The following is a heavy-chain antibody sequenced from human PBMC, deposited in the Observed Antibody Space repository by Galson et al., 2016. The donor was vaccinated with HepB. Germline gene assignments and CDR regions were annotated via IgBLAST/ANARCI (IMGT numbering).Heavy chain of an antibody. CDR1: GFTFSNYW. CDR3: ARGGTYCGGDCYYYMDV. Sequence: SLRLSCAASGFTFSNYWMSWVRQAPGKGLEWVAVIWYDGSNKYCADSVKGRFTISRDNSKNTLYLQMNSLRAEDTAVYYCARGGTYCGGDCYYYMDVWGKGTTVTVSS. CDR2: IWYDGSNK. D-gene: IGHD2-21*01. J-gene: IGHJ6*03. V-gene: IGHV3-33*08.